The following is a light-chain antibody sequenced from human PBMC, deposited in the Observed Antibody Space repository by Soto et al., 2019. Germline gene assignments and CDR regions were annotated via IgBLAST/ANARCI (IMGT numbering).Light chain of an antibody. CDR1: QSVSSN. J-gene: IGKJ1*01. Sequence: EIVMTQSPATLSVSPGERATLSCRASQSVSSNLAWYQQKPGQAPRLLMYGASTRATGIPARFGGSGSGTEFTLTISSLQSEDFAVYYCQQYNSWPRTFGQVTKVEI. CDR3: QQYNSWPRT. V-gene: IGKV3-15*01. CDR2: GAS.